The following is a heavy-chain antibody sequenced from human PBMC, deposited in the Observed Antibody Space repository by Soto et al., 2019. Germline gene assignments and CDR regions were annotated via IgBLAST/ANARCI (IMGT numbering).Heavy chain of an antibody. CDR2: IKQDGSEK. J-gene: IGHJ6*02. Sequence: GGSLRLSCAASGFTFSSYWMSWVRQAPGKGLEWVANIKQDGSEKYYVDSVKGRFTISRDNAKNSLYLQMNSLRAEDTAVYYCARLSLLPPQYDYYYGMDVWGQGTTVTVSS. CDR1: GFTFSSYW. CDR3: ARLSLLPPQYDYYYGMDV. V-gene: IGHV3-7*03.